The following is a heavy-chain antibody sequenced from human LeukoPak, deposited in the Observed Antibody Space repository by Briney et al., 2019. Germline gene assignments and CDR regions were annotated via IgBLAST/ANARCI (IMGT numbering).Heavy chain of an antibody. J-gene: IGHJ6*02. CDR3: ARTLAYCGSDCSGDYYYGMDV. CDR2: IYYSGST. D-gene: IGHD2-21*02. CDR1: GGSISNYY. Sequence: PSETLSLTCTISGGSISNYYWSWIRQPPGKGLEWIGYIYYSGSTNYNPSLKSRVTISVDTSKNQFSLKLSSVTAADTAVYYCARTLAYCGSDCSGDYYYGMDVWGQGTTVTVSS. V-gene: IGHV4-59*08.